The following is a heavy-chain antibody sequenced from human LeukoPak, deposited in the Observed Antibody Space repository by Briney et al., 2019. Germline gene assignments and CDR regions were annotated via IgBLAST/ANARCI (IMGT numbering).Heavy chain of an antibody. V-gene: IGHV4-59*01. J-gene: IGHJ4*02. Sequence: PSETLSLTCTVSRGSISSYYWSWIRQPPGKGLEWIGYIYYSGSTNYNPSLESRVTISVDPSKSQFSLKLASVSAADTAVYYCARGGSSSSLNHSDYWGQGTLVTVSS. D-gene: IGHD6-13*01. CDR3: ARGGSSSSLNHSDY. CDR1: RGSISSYY. CDR2: IYYSGST.